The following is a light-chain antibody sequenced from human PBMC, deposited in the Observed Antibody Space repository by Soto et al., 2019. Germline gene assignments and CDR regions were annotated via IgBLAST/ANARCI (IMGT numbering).Light chain of an antibody. CDR3: AAWDDSLNGRV. CDR2: SNN. V-gene: IGLV1-44*01. Sequence: QLVLTQPPSASGTPGQRVTISCSGSSPNIGSNTVNWYQQLPGTAPKVLIYSNNQRPSGVPDRFSGSKSGTSASLAISGLQSEDEADYYCAAWDDSLNGRVFGGGTKLTVL. CDR1: SPNIGSNT. J-gene: IGLJ3*02.